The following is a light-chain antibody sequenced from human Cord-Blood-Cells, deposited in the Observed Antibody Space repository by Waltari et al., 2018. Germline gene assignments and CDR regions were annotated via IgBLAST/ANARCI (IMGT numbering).Light chain of an antibody. V-gene: IGLV3-1*01. Sequence: SYELTQPPSVSVSPGQTARITCSGEKLGDKYACWYQQKPGQSPVLVIYQDSKRPSGIPERFSGSNSGNTATLTISGTQAMDEADYYCQAWDSSTWVFGGGTKLTVL. CDR3: QAWDSSTWV. CDR1: KLGDKY. J-gene: IGLJ3*02. CDR2: QDS.